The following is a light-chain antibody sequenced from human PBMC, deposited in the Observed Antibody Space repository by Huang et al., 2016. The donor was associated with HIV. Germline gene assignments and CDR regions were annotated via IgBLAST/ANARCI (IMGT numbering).Light chain of an antibody. Sequence: DIQMNQSPSSLSASVGDRVTITCRASQTISNYLNWYQQKPGKAPKLLIYAASDLQSGVPSRFSGRGSGTDFTLTISSLQPEDSATYYCQQSSISPWTFGQGTRVEIK. J-gene: IGKJ1*01. CDR1: QTISNY. V-gene: IGKV1-39*01. CDR2: AAS. CDR3: QQSSISPWT.